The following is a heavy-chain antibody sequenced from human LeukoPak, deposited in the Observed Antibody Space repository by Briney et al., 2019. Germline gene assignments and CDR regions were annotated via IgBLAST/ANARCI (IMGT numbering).Heavy chain of an antibody. V-gene: IGHV3-9*01. CDR3: AKNHLYNNQQNYFDY. CDR2: ISLNSETI. Sequence: GGSLRLSCVASGFTFDEYAMHWVRQAPGRGLEWVSGISLNSETIGFADSVKGRFTISRNNAKNSLFLHMNSLRTEDTAVYYCAKNHLYNNQQNYFDYWGQGTLVSVSS. CDR1: GFTFDEYA. D-gene: IGHD4-11*01. J-gene: IGHJ4*02.